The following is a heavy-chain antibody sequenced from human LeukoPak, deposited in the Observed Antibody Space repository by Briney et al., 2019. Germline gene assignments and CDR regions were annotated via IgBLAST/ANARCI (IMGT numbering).Heavy chain of an antibody. Sequence: GGSLRLSCAASGFTFSSYAMSWVRQAPGKGLEWVSCISGSGTSTYYEDSVKGRFTISRDNSKNTLYLQMDSLRAEDTAVYYCAKDMDWSAGDAFDIWGQGTMVTVSS. CDR3: AKDMDWSAGDAFDI. CDR2: ISGSGTST. J-gene: IGHJ3*02. V-gene: IGHV3-23*01. CDR1: GFTFSSYA. D-gene: IGHD3/OR15-3a*01.